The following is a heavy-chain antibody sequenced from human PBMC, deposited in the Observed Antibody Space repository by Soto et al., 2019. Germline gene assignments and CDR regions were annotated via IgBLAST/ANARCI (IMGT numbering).Heavy chain of an antibody. CDR3: VRDLDGSGSYYTDH. CDR1: GYIFITYG. CDR2: ISPYNGNT. D-gene: IGHD3-10*01. Sequence: ASVKVSCKASGYIFITYGISCVRQAPGQGLEWMGRISPYNGNTNYAQNLQGRVTMTTDTSTSTAYMELRSLRSDDTAVYYCVRDLDGSGSYYTDHWGQGTQVTVSS. V-gene: IGHV1-18*01. J-gene: IGHJ4*02.